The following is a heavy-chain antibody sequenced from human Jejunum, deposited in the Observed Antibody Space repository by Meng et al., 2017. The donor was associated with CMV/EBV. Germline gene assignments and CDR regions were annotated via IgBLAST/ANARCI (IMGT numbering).Heavy chain of an antibody. Sequence: GVTFSNYWVHWVRQVPGQGPEWVSRSNGDAGTTNYVDSVKGRFTISRDNGKNTLYLQMDSLRVEDTAVYYCARGGATNSGDYSVAFYWGQGVLVTVSS. CDR3: ARGGATNSGDYSVAFY. J-gene: IGHJ4*01. V-gene: IGHV3-74*01. D-gene: IGHD3-22*01. CDR2: SNGDAGTT. CDR1: GVTFSNYW.